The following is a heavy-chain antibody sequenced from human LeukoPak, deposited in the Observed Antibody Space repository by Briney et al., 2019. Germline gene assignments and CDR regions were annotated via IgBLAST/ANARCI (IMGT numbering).Heavy chain of an antibody. Sequence: GGSLKLSCAASGFTFSSYSINWVRQAPGKGLEWVSYISCSSSTIYYADFVKGRFTISRDNAKNSLYLQMNSLRPEDTAVYYCVRHNAARAFDIWGQETMVIVSS. CDR3: VRHNAARAFDI. J-gene: IGHJ3*02. CDR2: ISCSSSTI. D-gene: IGHD1-1*01. V-gene: IGHV3-48*01. CDR1: GFTFSSYS.